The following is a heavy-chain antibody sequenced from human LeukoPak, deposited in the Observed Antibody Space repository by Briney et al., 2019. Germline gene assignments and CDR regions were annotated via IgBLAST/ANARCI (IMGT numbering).Heavy chain of an antibody. Sequence: PGGSLRLSCAASGFTFSSYSMNWVRQAPGKGLEGGSYISSSSSTIYYADSVKGRFTISRDNAKNSLYLQMNSPRAEDTAVYYCARDQSLYYYDSSGYYPFDYWGQGTLVTVSS. CDR2: ISSSSSTI. CDR1: GFTFSSYS. D-gene: IGHD3-22*01. V-gene: IGHV3-48*01. CDR3: ARDQSLYYYDSSGYYPFDY. J-gene: IGHJ4*02.